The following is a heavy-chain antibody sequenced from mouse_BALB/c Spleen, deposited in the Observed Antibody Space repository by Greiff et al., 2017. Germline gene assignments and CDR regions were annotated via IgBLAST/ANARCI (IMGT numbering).Heavy chain of an antibody. CDR3: AIYGYDSAWFAY. J-gene: IGHJ3*01. CDR2: IWAGGST. Sequence: VQRVESGPGLVAPSQSLSITCTVSGFSLTSYGVHWVRQPPGKGLEWLGVIWAGGSTNYNSALMSRLSISKDNSKSQVFLKMNSLQTDDTAMYYCAIYGYDSAWFAYWGQGTLVTVSA. D-gene: IGHD2-2*01. V-gene: IGHV2-9*02. CDR1: GFSLTSYG.